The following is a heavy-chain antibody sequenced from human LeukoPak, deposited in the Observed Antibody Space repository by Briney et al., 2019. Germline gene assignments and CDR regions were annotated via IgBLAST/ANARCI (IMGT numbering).Heavy chain of an antibody. CDR3: AKDIGYRRGWSAPFQH. CDR1: GFTFDDYA. Sequence: GGSLRLSCAASGFTFDDYAMHWVRQAPGKGLEWVSGISWNSGSIGYADSVKGRFTISRDNAKNSLYLQMNSLRAEDTALYYRAKDIGYRRGWSAPFQHWGQGTLVTVSS. CDR2: ISWNSGSI. V-gene: IGHV3-9*01. D-gene: IGHD6-19*01. J-gene: IGHJ1*01.